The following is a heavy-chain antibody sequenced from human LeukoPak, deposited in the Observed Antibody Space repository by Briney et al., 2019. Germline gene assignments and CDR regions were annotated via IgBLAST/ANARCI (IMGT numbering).Heavy chain of an antibody. D-gene: IGHD3-22*01. V-gene: IGHV3-23*01. Sequence: GGSLRLSCAASGFTFSSYAMSWVRQAPGKGLEWVSAISVSGGSTYYADSVKGRFTISRDNSKNTLYLQMNSLRAEDTAVYYCAKEFSVTRMIVVGADNRGAFDIWGQGTMVTVSS. CDR2: ISVSGGST. CDR3: AKEFSVTRMIVVGADNRGAFDI. CDR1: GFTFSSYA. J-gene: IGHJ3*02.